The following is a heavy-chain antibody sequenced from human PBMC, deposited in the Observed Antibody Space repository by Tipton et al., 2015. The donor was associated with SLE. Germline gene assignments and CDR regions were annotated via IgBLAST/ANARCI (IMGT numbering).Heavy chain of an antibody. D-gene: IGHD1-14*01. CDR3: VATGKAFDI. J-gene: IGHJ3*02. V-gene: IGHV6-1*01. Sequence: VKPSQTLSLTCAISGDRVSSNRAAWNWIRQSPTRGLEWLGTTYYRSKWLTDYAVSVKSRITINADTSKNQFSLQLSSVTPEDTAVYYCVATGKAFDIWAQGTMVTVSS. CDR2: TYYRSKWLT. CDR1: GDRVSSNRAA.